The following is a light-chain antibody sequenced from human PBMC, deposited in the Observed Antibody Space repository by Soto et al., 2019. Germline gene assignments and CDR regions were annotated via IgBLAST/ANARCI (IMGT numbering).Light chain of an antibody. CDR1: SNDVGTYNL. Sequence: QSALTQPASVSGSPGQSISISCTGTSNDVGTYNLVSWYQQRPGKGPTLMIFENDQRPSGVSFRFSGSKSGNTASLTISGLQAEDEADYYCCSYAGSSTYVFGTGTKLTVL. CDR2: END. CDR3: CSYAGSSTYV. V-gene: IGLV2-23*01. J-gene: IGLJ1*01.